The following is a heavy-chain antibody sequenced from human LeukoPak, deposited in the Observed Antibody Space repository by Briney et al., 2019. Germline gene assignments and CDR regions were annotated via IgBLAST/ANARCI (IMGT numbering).Heavy chain of an antibody. V-gene: IGHV3-74*01. CDR3: ARESPHSDY. Sequence: GGSLRLSCAASRFTFSDYWMHWVRQAPGKGLVWVSRINRDGGGTTYADSVKGRFTISRDNAKNTLYLQMNSLRAEDTAVYYCARESPHSDYRGQGTLVTVSS. J-gene: IGHJ4*02. D-gene: IGHD2-21*01. CDR1: RFTFSDYW. CDR2: INRDGGGT.